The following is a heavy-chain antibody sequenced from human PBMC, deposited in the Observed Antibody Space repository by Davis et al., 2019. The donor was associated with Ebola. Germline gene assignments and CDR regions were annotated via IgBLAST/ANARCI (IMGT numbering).Heavy chain of an antibody. CDR2: IYYSGST. D-gene: IGHD1-26*01. J-gene: IGHJ4*02. V-gene: IGHV4-59*08. CDR1: GGSISSYY. Sequence: MPSETLSLTCTVSGGSISSYYWSWIRQPPGKGLEWIGYIYYSGSTYYNPSLKSRVTISVDTSKNQFSLKLSSVTAADTAVYYCVLVGATTDYWGQGTLVTVSS. CDR3: VLVGATTDY.